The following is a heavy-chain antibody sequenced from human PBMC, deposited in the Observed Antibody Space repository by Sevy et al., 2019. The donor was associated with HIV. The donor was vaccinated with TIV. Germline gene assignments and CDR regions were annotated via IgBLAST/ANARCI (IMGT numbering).Heavy chain of an antibody. Sequence: SETLSLTCTVSGGSITSLYWNWIRQPPGKGLEWIANIYYNGHINYNPSLKSRVTLSLDTSKNQFSLRLSSVTAADTAMYYCAGWNAWGRGYSWGQGTLVTFSS. CDR2: IYYNGHI. D-gene: IGHD1-1*01. CDR3: AGWNAWGRGYS. CDR1: GGSITSLY. J-gene: IGHJ4*02. V-gene: IGHV4-59*08.